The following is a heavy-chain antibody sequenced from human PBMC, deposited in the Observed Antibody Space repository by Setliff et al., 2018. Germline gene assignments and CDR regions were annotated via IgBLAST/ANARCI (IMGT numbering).Heavy chain of an antibody. CDR2: ISHSGST. D-gene: IGHD6-19*01. J-gene: IGHJ4*02. Sequence: SETLSLTCTVSGGSISNYYWSWIRQPAGKGLEWIGSISHSGSTYYNPSLKSRVTISVDTSKNQFSLKLSSVTAADTAVYYCARRLSGSGGDDYWGQGTLVTVSS. CDR1: GGSISNYY. V-gene: IGHV4-4*07. CDR3: ARRLSGSGGDDY.